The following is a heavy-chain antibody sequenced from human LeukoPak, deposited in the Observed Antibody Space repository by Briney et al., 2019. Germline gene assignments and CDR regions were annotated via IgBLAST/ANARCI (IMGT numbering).Heavy chain of an antibody. J-gene: IGHJ6*02. Sequence: GGSLRLSCAASGFTFSSYWMHWVRQAPGKGLVWVSRINSDGSSTSYADSVKGRFTISRDNAKNTLYLQMNSLRAEDTAVYYCASRGSSWYLGYYYYGMDVWGQGTTVTVSS. V-gene: IGHV3-74*01. D-gene: IGHD6-13*01. CDR1: GFTFSSYW. CDR2: INSDGSST. CDR3: ASRGSSWYLGYYYYGMDV.